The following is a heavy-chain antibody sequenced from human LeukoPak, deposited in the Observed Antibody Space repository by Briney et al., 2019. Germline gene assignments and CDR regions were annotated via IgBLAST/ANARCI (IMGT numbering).Heavy chain of an antibody. CDR3: ASGLSDSSGYYGLDY. CDR2: IYTSGST. D-gene: IGHD3-22*01. CDR1: GGSISSGSYY. Sequence: SSETLSLTCTVSGGSISSGSYYWSWIRQPAGKGLEWIGRIYTSGSTNYNPSLKSRVTISVDTSKNQFSLKLSSVTAADTAVYHCASGLSDSSGYYGLDYWGQGTLVTVSS. J-gene: IGHJ4*02. V-gene: IGHV4-61*02.